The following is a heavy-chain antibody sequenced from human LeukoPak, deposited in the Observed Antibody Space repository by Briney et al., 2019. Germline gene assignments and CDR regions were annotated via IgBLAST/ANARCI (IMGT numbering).Heavy chain of an antibody. CDR2: IKSKTDSGTT. D-gene: IGHD3-22*01. V-gene: IGHV3-15*01. J-gene: IGHJ1*01. CDR3: ATYYYDTSGYRRYFQN. CDR1: GFTFSNAW. Sequence: PGGSLRLSCAASGFTFSNAWMTWVRQAPGKGLEWVGRIKSKTDSGTTDYAAPVKGRLTISRDDSKTTLYLQMNSLKTEDTAVYYCATYYYDTSGYRRYFQNWGQGTLVTVSS.